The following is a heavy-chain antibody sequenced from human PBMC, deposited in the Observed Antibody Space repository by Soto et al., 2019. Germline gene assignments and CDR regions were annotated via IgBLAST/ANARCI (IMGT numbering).Heavy chain of an antibody. D-gene: IGHD3-22*01. CDR1: GFIFSAYG. CDR2: ISYDGNNE. CDR3: AKDTYYHDTTSYYVFAY. Sequence: QVQLVESGGGVVQPGRSLRLTCAASGFIFSAYGIHWVRQAPGKGLEWVAVISYDGNNEHYADSVKGRFTISRDNSTNTLFLQMSSLGAEDSAVYYCAKDTYYHDTTSYYVFAYWGQGTLVTVSS. V-gene: IGHV3-30*18. J-gene: IGHJ4*02.